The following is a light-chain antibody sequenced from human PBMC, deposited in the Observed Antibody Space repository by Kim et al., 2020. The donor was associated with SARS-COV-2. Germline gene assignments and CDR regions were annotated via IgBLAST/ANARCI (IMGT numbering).Light chain of an antibody. Sequence: PGRTVTLSCAFSTEPVTSGHYPNRFQQKPGQTPRALIFGTRNKYSWTPARFSGSLLGGKAALTLSGAQPEDEADYYCLLYNGAGQVFGGGTKLTVL. CDR1: TEPVTSGHY. V-gene: IGLV7-43*01. CDR2: GTR. CDR3: LLYNGAGQV. J-gene: IGLJ3*02.